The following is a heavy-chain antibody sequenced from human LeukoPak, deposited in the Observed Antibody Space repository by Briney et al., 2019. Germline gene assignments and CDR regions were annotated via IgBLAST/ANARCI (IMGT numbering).Heavy chain of an antibody. CDR3: AELGITMIGGV. CDR1: GFIFSSYE. J-gene: IGHJ6*04. V-gene: IGHV3-48*03. D-gene: IGHD3-10*02. CDR2: ISSSGSTI. Sequence: GGSLRLSCAASGFIFSSYEMNWVRQAAAPGLEWVSYISSSGSTIYYADSVKGRFTISRDNAKNSLYLQMNSLRAEDTAVYYCAELGITMIGGVWGKGTTVTISS.